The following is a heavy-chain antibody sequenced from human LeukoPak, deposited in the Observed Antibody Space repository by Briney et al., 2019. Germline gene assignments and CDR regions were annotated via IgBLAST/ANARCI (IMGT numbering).Heavy chain of an antibody. Sequence: GGSLRLSCAASGFTFSSYSMNWVRQAPGKGLEWVSSISSSSSYIYYADSVKGRFTISRDNAKNSLYLQMNSLRAEDTAVYYCARGEGPADAFDIWGQGTMVTVSS. CDR2: ISSSSSYI. CDR1: GFTFSSYS. J-gene: IGHJ3*02. CDR3: ARGEGPADAFDI. V-gene: IGHV3-21*01.